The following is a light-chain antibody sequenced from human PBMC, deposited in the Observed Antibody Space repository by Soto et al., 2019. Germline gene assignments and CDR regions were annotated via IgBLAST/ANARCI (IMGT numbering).Light chain of an antibody. CDR3: QQYGSSPLT. V-gene: IGKV1-9*01. J-gene: IGKJ2*01. CDR1: QGISSY. CDR2: VGS. Sequence: IQLTQSPASLSASVGDRVTITCRASQGISSYVAWYQQKQGKAPKLLIYVGSALQSGVPSKFSGSGSGTDFTLTISRLEPEDFAVYYCQQYGSSPLTFGQGTKLEIK.